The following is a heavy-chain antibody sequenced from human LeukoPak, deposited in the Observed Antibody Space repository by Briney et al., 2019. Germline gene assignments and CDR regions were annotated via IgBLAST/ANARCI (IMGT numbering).Heavy chain of an antibody. Sequence: GGSLRLSCAASRFTFSAYSMNWVRQAPGKGLEWISYISDSSGTIYYADSVKGRFTISRDNAKNSLYLQMNSLRAEDTAVYYCAKGKPRAYYYDSSGYNPFDYWGQGTLVTVSS. CDR3: AKGKPRAYYYDSSGYNPFDY. CDR2: ISDSSGTI. CDR1: RFTFSAYS. V-gene: IGHV3-48*01. J-gene: IGHJ4*02. D-gene: IGHD3-22*01.